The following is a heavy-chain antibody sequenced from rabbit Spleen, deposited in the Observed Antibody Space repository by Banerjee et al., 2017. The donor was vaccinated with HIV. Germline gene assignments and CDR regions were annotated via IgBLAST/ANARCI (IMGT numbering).Heavy chain of an antibody. CDR2: IDTGSSGFT. J-gene: IGHJ4*01. CDR3: ARDLTDAIGWNFGW. D-gene: IGHD4-1*01. V-gene: IGHV1S40*01. CDR1: GVSFSSSSY. Sequence: QSLEESGGDLVKPGASLTLTCTASGVSFSSSSYLCWVRQAPGKGLEWIACIDTGSSGFTYFATWAKGRFTISKTSSTTVTLQMTSLTAADTATYFCARDLTDAIGWNFGWWGQGTLVTVS.